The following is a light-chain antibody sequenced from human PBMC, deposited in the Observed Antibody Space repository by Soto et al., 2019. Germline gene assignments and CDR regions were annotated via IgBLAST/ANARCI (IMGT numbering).Light chain of an antibody. V-gene: IGLV8-61*01. Sequence: QAVVTQEPSFSASPGETVTLTCGLSSGSVSTNYYPSWYQQTPGQAPRTLIYNTDTHSSGVPDRFSGSILGNKAALTITGAQADEVSDDYCALYMGSGVSVFGGGAKGTVL. J-gene: IGLJ3*02. CDR3: ALYMGSGVSV. CDR2: NTD. CDR1: SGSVSTNYY.